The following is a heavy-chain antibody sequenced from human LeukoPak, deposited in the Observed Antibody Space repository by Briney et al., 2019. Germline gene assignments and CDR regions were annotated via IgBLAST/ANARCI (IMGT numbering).Heavy chain of an antibody. Sequence: GSLRLSCAASGFTFSSYSMNWVRQAPGKGLEWVSSISSSSSYIYYADSVKGRFTFSRDNAKNSLYLQMNSLRAEDTAVYYCARDPSSGPYSSGWPGNCFDPWGRGTLVTVSS. V-gene: IGHV3-21*01. J-gene: IGHJ5*02. CDR2: ISSSSSYI. CDR1: GFTFSSYS. CDR3: ARDPSSGPYSSGWPGNCFDP. D-gene: IGHD6-19*01.